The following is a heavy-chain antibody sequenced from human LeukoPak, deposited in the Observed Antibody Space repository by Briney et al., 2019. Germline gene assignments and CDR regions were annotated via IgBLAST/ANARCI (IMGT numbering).Heavy chain of an antibody. J-gene: IGHJ4*02. V-gene: IGHV4-4*07. Sequence: SETLSLTCTVSGASISNFYWSWIRQPAGKGLEWIGRIYTDGSPRYNPSLKSRITMSIDTSKNQFSLKLTSVTAAVTAVYYCARDRPPGSETYRLDYWGQGTLVTVSS. D-gene: IGHD3-10*01. CDR2: IYTDGSP. CDR1: GASISNFY. CDR3: ARDRPPGSETYRLDY.